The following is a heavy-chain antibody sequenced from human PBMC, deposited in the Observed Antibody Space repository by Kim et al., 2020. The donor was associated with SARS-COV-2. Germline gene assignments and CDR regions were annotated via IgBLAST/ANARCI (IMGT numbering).Heavy chain of an antibody. J-gene: IGHJ4*02. D-gene: IGHD5-12*01. Sequence: VKSRITINPDTSKNQFSLQLNSVTPEDTAVYYCARDPSGYDLGLGYFDYWGQGTLVTVSS. CDR3: ARDPSGYDLGLGYFDY. V-gene: IGHV6-1*01.